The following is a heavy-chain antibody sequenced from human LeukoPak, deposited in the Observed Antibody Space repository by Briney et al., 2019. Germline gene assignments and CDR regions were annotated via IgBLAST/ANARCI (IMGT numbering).Heavy chain of an antibody. D-gene: IGHD2-21*01. CDR2: IKQDGSEK. V-gene: IGHV3-7*01. CDR3: ARYCGGDCYGMDV. J-gene: IGHJ6*02. Sequence: GGSLRLSCAASGFTFSSYSMNWVRQAPGKGLEWVANIKQDGSEKDSVDSVKGRFTISRDNAKNSLYLQMNSLRAEDTAVYYCARYCGGDCYGMDVWGQGTTVIVSS. CDR1: GFTFSSYS.